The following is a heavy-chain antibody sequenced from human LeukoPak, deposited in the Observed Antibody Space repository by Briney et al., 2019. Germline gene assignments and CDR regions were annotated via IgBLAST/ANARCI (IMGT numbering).Heavy chain of an antibody. D-gene: IGHD3-9*01. Sequence: GASVKVSCKASGYTFTSYGISWVRQAPGQELECMGWISAYNGNTNYAQKLQGRVTMTTDTSTSTAYMELRSLRSDDTAVYYCARVLRQRHYDILTAGWSDPWGQGTLVTVSS. CDR2: ISAYNGNT. CDR1: GYTFTSYG. CDR3: ARVLRQRHYDILTAGWSDP. V-gene: IGHV1-18*01. J-gene: IGHJ5*02.